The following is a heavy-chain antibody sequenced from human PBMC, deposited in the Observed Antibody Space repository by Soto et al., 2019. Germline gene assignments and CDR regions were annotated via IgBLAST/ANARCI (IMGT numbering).Heavy chain of an antibody. CDR2: ITSSSSGL. V-gene: IGHV3-48*01. CDR3: VTDLNWAFDI. CDR1: GFIFSSYS. J-gene: IGHJ3*02. Sequence: GGSLRLSCAASGFIFSSYSMNWVRQAPGKGLEWLSYITSSSSGLRYEDSVKGRFTISRDNAKNSLFLQMNSLRVEDTALYYCVTDLNWAFDIWGQGTMVPSPQ. D-gene: IGHD1-20*01.